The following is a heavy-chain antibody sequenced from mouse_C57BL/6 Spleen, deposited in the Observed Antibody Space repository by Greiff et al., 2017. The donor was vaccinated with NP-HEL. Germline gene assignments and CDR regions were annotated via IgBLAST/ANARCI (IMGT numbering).Heavy chain of an antibody. V-gene: IGHV1-64*01. CDR2: IHPNSGRT. CDR1: GYTFTSYW. Sequence: VQLQQPGAELVKPGASVKLSCKASGYTFTSYWMHWVKQRPGQGLEWIGMIHPNSGRTNYNEKFKSKATLTVDKSSSTVYMQLSSLTSEDSAVYDCARGHYGSSSWYFDVWGTGTTVTVSS. CDR3: ARGHYGSSSWYFDV. D-gene: IGHD1-1*01. J-gene: IGHJ1*03.